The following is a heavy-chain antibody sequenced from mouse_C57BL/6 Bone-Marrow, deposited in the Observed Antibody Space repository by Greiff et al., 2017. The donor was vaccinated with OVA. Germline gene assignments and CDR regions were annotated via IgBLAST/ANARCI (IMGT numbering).Heavy chain of an antibody. CDR3: ARPPTVVTYYYAMDY. D-gene: IGHD1-1*01. Sequence: EVKLVESGGGLVKPGGSLKLSCAASGFTFSDYGMHWVRQAPEKGLEWVAYISSGSSTIYYADTVKGRFTITSDNAKNTVFLQMTSLMSDDTAMYYCARPPTVVTYYYAMDYWGQGTSVTVSS. CDR2: ISSGSSTI. V-gene: IGHV5-17*01. J-gene: IGHJ4*01. CDR1: GFTFSDYG.